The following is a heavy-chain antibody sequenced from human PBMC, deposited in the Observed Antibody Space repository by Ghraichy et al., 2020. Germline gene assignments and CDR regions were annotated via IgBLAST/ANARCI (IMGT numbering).Heavy chain of an antibody. V-gene: IGHV3-23*01. CDR2: IDGRDGRT. CDR1: GFSFRGYS. J-gene: IGHJ4*02. Sequence: GESLNISCVASGFSFRGYSMSWVRQAPGRGLEWVSAIDGRDGRTFYADFVEGRFTISKDNSRNTLYLLMNSLRAEDTAVYHCAVVLQSDLDYWGRGTLLTVSS. D-gene: IGHD5-24*01. CDR3: AVVLQSDLDY.